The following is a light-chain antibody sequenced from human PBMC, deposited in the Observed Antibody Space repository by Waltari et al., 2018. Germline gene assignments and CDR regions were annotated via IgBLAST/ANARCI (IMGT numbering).Light chain of an antibody. J-gene: IGKJ4*01. Sequence: VTSTCRARQRKSEYLNGDQQKPEKAPKLLIYGASSLQSGVPSRFSGSGSGTDFTLSITSLQPEDSATYYCQQSYTFGGGTKVEIK. CDR2: GAS. V-gene: IGKV1-39*01. CDR1: QRKSEY. CDR3: QQSYT.